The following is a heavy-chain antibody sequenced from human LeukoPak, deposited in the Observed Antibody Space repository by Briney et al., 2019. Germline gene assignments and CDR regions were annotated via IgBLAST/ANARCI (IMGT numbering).Heavy chain of an antibody. CDR2: ISAYSGNT. CDR3: ARGSFCSSTSCYTYYFDY. V-gene: IGHV1-18*04. D-gene: IGHD2-2*02. CDR1: GYTFTSYG. Sequence: EASVKVSCKASGYTFTSYGISWERQAPGQGLEWMGWISAYSGNTNYAQKLQGRVTMTTDTSTSTAYMELRSLRSDDTAVYYCARGSFCSSTSCYTYYFDYWGQGTLVTVSS. J-gene: IGHJ4*02.